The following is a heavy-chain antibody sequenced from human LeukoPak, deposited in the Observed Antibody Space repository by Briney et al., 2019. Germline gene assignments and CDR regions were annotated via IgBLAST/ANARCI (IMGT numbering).Heavy chain of an antibody. D-gene: IGHD5-24*01. Sequence: PGGSLRLSCAASGFTFSNYSMNWVRQAPGKGLEWVSSISSSSSYIYYADSVKGRFTISRDNAKNSLYLQMNSLRAEDTAVYYCARDLLLGRWLQSGYWGQGTLVTVSS. CDR1: GFTFSNYS. CDR3: ARDLLLGRWLQSGY. V-gene: IGHV3-21*01. CDR2: ISSSSSYI. J-gene: IGHJ4*02.